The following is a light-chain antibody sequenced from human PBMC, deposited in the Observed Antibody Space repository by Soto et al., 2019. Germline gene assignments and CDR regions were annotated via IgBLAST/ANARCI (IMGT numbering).Light chain of an antibody. CDR2: DAS. V-gene: IGKV3D-15*01. Sequence: EIVMTQSPATLSVSPGEGATLSCRASQSVSSNLAWYQQKPGQAPRLLIYDASTRATGVPARFSGYGSGTDFITTISSLQSEDSSLYYCQHYNSWPTFGPGTKVEIK. CDR3: QHYNSWPT. CDR1: QSVSSN. J-gene: IGKJ3*01.